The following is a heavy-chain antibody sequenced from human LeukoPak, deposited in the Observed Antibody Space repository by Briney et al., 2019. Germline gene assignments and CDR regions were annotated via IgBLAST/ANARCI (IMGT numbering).Heavy chain of an antibody. CDR3: ARSRGWYDY. Sequence: GGSLRLSCAASGFPFTTYWMHWVRQAPGKGLVWVSGINSDGSSTTYADSVKGRFTISRDNAKNTLYLQMNSLRAEDTAVYYCARSRGWYDYWGQGTLVTVSS. CDR1: GFPFTTYW. J-gene: IGHJ4*02. D-gene: IGHD6-19*01. V-gene: IGHV3-74*01. CDR2: INSDGSST.